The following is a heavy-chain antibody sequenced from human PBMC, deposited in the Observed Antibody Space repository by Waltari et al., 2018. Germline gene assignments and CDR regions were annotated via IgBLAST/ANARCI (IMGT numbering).Heavy chain of an antibody. V-gene: IGHV4-34*01. CDR2: INHSGST. CDR1: GGSFSGYY. J-gene: IGHJ6*02. Sequence: QVQLQQWGAGLLKPSETLSLTCAVYGGSFSGYYWSWIRQPPGKGLEWIGEINHSGSTNYNLSLKSRVTISVDTSKNQFSLKLSSVTAADTAVYYCARGPVYSSSWTYYYYYGMDVWGQGTTVTVSS. D-gene: IGHD6-13*01. CDR3: ARGPVYSSSWTYYYYYGMDV.